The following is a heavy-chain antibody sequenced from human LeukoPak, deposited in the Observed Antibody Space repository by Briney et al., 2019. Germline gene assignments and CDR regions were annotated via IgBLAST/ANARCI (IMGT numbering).Heavy chain of an antibody. Sequence: GGSLRLSCAASRFTFSIYEMNWVRQAPGKGLEWVSYISSSGDAMYYADSVEGRFTISRDNAKNSLYLQMNSLRAEDTAVYYCAKSDTPWGSWYYFDYWGQGTLVTVSS. J-gene: IGHJ4*02. V-gene: IGHV3-48*03. CDR2: ISSSGDAM. D-gene: IGHD6-13*01. CDR1: RFTFSIYE. CDR3: AKSDTPWGSWYYFDY.